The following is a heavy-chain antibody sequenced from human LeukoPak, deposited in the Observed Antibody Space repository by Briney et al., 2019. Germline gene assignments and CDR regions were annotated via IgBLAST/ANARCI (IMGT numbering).Heavy chain of an antibody. CDR1: GGTFSSYA. D-gene: IGHD3-22*01. J-gene: IGHJ4*02. CDR3: ARAHYYDSSGYWYYFDY. V-gene: IGHV1-69*04. Sequence: ASVKVSCKASGGTFSSYAISWVRQAPGQGLEWMGMIIPILGIANYAQKFQGRVTITADKSTSTAYMELSSLRSEDTAVYYCARAHYYDSSGYWYYFDYWGQGTLVTVSS. CDR2: IIPILGIA.